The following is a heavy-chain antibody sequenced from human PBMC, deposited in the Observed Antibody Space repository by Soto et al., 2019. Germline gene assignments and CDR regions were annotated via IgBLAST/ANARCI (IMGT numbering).Heavy chain of an antibody. D-gene: IGHD2-2*01. V-gene: IGHV4-34*01. J-gene: IGHJ6*02. CDR1: GGSFSGYY. Sequence: PSETLSLTCTVYGGSFSGYYWSWIRQPPGKGLEWIGEINHSGSTNYNPSLKSRVTISVDTSKNQFSLKLSSVTAADTAVYYCARGYCSSTSCYYFRPYYYGMDVWGQGTTVTVYS. CDR2: INHSGST. CDR3: ARGYCSSTSCYYFRPYYYGMDV.